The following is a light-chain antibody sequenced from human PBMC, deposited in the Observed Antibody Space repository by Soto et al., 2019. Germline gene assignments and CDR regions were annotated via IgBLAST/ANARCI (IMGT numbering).Light chain of an antibody. Sequence: EMVLTQSPTPLTLSPGDRATLSCGASQSVGNNYLGWYQLKPGLDPRLLIFDAPRRATGIPDRFSGSGSGTDFTLTISRLEPEDFAVYYCQQYATPPLTFGGGTKVDIK. CDR1: QSVGNNY. CDR3: QQYATPPLT. V-gene: IGKV3D-20*01. CDR2: DAP. J-gene: IGKJ4*01.